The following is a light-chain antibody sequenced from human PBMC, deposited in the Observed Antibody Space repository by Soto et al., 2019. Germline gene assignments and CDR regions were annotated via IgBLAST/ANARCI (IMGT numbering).Light chain of an antibody. V-gene: IGLV3-21*04. J-gene: IGLJ2*01. CDR3: QVWDSSSDHRV. CDR1: NIGSKS. CDR2: YDS. Sequence: SYELTQPPSVSVAPGKTARITCGGNNIGSKSVHWYKQKPGQAPVLVIYYDSDRPSGIPERFSGSNSGNTATLTISRVEAGDEADYYCQVWDSSSDHRVFGGGTKVTVL.